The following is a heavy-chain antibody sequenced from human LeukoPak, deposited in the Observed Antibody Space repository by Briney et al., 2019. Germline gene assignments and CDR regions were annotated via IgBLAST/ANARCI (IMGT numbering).Heavy chain of an antibody. J-gene: IGHJ4*02. Sequence: PSETLSLTCAVYGGSFSGYYWSWIRQPPGKGLECIGEINHSGSTNYNPSFKSRVTISVDTSKNQFSLKLSSVTAADTAVYYCARGERDTAISYWRQGTLVTVSS. V-gene: IGHV4-34*01. CDR2: INHSGST. D-gene: IGHD5-18*01. CDR1: GGSFSGYY. CDR3: ARGERDTAISY.